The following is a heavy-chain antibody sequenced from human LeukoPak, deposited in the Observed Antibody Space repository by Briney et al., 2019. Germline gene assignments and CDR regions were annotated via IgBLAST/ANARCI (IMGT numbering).Heavy chain of an antibody. V-gene: IGHV4-59*01. D-gene: IGHD3-16*01. CDR3: AKGDKMLTWRRTYNRFDP. J-gene: IGHJ5*02. CDR2: IYYSGST. CDR1: GGSISSSY. Sequence: SETLSLTCTVSGGSISSSYWSWIRQPPGKGLEWIGYIYYSGSTNYNPSLKSRVTISVDTSKNQFSLKLSSVTAADTAVYYCAKGDKMLTWRRTYNRFDPWGQGTLVTVSS.